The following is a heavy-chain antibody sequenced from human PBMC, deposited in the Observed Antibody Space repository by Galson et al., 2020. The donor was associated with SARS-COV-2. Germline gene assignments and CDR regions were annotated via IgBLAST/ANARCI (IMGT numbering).Heavy chain of an antibody. J-gene: IGHJ4*02. CDR2: IDWDEGK. D-gene: IGHD4-17*01. CDR3: ARSPYGVPDY. CDR1: GFSLSTSALC. Sequence: SGPTLVNPTETLTLTSAFSGFSLSTSALCVSWFRQPPGKALEWLARIDWDEGKFYTTSLRTRLTLSTDTSKHQVVLRMTNMDPVDTATYFCARSPYGVPDYWGQGTLVTVSS. V-gene: IGHV2-70*17.